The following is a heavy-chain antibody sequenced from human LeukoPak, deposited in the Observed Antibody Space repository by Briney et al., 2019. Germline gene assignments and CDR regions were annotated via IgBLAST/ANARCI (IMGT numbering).Heavy chain of an antibody. J-gene: IGHJ4*02. CDR1: GFTFSNYA. V-gene: IGHV3-23*01. CDR2: FSGTSTRT. Sequence: GASLRLSCAASGFTFSNYAMSWVRQAPGKGLEWVSVFSGTSTRTYYADSVKGRFTISRDSSKNTLYLQMNSLRAEDTAVYYCAKGRKWELPLDYWGQGTLVTVSS. D-gene: IGHD1-26*01. CDR3: AKGRKWELPLDY.